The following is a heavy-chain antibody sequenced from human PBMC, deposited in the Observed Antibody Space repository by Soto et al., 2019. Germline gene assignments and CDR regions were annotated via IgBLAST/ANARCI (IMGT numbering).Heavy chain of an antibody. Sequence: PGESLKSSGKGSGYSFTIYWIGWVRQMPGKGLEWLGIIYPGDSHTRYSPSFQGQVTISADKSISTAYLQWNSLKASDTAIYYCARQGYCSTTACSTVDYWGQGTLVTVSS. V-gene: IGHV5-51*01. CDR1: GYSFTIYW. J-gene: IGHJ4*02. CDR3: ARQGYCSTTACSTVDY. D-gene: IGHD2-2*02. CDR2: IYPGDSHT.